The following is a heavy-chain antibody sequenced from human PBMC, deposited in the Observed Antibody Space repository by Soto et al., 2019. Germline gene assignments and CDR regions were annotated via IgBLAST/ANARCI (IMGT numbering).Heavy chain of an antibody. Sequence: QVQLVESGGGVVQPGRSLRLSCAASGFTFSSYGMHWVRQAPGKGLEWVAVISYDGSNKYYADSVKGRFTISRDNSKNTLYLQMNSLRAEDTAVYYCAKGGPMVQGPRGYFDYWGQGTLVTVSS. V-gene: IGHV3-30*18. CDR3: AKGGPMVQGPRGYFDY. J-gene: IGHJ4*02. D-gene: IGHD3-10*01. CDR2: ISYDGSNK. CDR1: GFTFSSYG.